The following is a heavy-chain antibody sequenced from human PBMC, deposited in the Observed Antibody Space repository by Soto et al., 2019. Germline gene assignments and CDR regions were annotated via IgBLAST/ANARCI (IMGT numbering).Heavy chain of an antibody. CDR1: GFTFSTYT. V-gene: IGHV3-48*02. J-gene: IGHJ5*02. CDR2: ISSGSSTI. Sequence: DVQLVESGGGLVQPGGSLRLSCAASGFTFSTYTMNWVRQAPGKGLEWVSYISSGSSTIHYADSVRGRFTISRDNAKNSLYLQMNSLRDADTAVYYCARAHSSGYHWFDPWGQGTLVTVSS. CDR3: ARAHSSGYHWFDP. D-gene: IGHD3-22*01.